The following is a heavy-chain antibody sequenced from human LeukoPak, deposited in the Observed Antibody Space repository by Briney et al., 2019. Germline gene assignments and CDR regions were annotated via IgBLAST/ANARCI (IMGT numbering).Heavy chain of an antibody. Sequence: PSETLSLTCAVYGGSFSGYYWSGIRQPPGRGLEWIGEINHSGSTNYNPSLKSRVTISVDTSKNQFSLKLSSVTAADTAVYYCAMPDLTYCGGDCYSSPAFDIWGQGTMVTVSS. D-gene: IGHD2-21*02. CDR3: AMPDLTYCGGDCYSSPAFDI. CDR1: GGSFSGYY. CDR2: INHSGST. V-gene: IGHV4-34*01. J-gene: IGHJ3*02.